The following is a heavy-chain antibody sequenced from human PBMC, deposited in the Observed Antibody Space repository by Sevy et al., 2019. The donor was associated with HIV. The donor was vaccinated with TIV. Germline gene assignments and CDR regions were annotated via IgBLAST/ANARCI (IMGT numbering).Heavy chain of an antibody. D-gene: IGHD3-10*01. CDR2: ISDGGGTT. CDR3: AKRVAGALAALDI. V-gene: IGHV3-23*01. J-gene: IGHJ3*02. Sequence: SLRLSCAASGFTFRNYVMNWVRQPPGKGLEWVSVISDGGGTTYYADSVKGRFTISRDDSKSTLYLQMNSLRVEDTAVYFCAKRVAGALAALDIWGQGTMVTVSS. CDR1: GFTFRNYV.